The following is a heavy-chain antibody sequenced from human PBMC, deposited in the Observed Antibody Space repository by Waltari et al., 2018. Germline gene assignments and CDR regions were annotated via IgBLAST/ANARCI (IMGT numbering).Heavy chain of an antibody. CDR1: GYTFTGYY. V-gene: IGHV1-2*06. CDR2: INPSRGGT. D-gene: IGHD4-17*01. CDR3: ARASYGDYFFDY. Sequence: QVQLVQSGAEVKKPGASVKVSCKASGYTFTGYYMHWVRQGPGRGLEWMGRINPSRGGTNYAQKFQGMVTITRDTSISTAYMELSRLRSDDTAVYYCARASYGDYFFDYGGQGTLVTVSS. J-gene: IGHJ4*02.